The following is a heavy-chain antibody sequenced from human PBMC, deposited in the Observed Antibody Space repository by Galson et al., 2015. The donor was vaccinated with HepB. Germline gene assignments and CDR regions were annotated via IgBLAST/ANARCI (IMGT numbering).Heavy chain of an antibody. CDR3: VRVWNNAFDI. J-gene: IGHJ3*02. CDR1: GFTFSRHD. CDR2: IGTAGDT. D-gene: IGHD1-1*01. Sequence: SLRLSCAASGFTFSRHDMHWVRQATGKGLEWVSDIGTAGDTYYSSSVKGRFTISRDNAENFLYLQMNNLRVGDTAVYYCVRVWNNAFDIWGQGTRVTVSS. V-gene: IGHV3-13*04.